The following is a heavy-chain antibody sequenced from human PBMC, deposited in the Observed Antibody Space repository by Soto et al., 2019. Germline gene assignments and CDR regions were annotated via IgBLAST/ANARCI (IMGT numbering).Heavy chain of an antibody. Sequence: EVQLVESGGGLVQPGGCLRLSCAASGFTLSGYDIHWVRQATGKGLEWVSGIGSAGDTYYEDSAKGRFTNPRENAKNSLYLRMNSTRVGDTAVYYCTRKTPTNGMAVWGQGTTVTVSS. CDR3: TRKTPTNGMAV. CDR2: IGSAGDT. D-gene: IGHD2-15*01. CDR1: GFTLSGYD. J-gene: IGHJ6*02. V-gene: IGHV3-13*01.